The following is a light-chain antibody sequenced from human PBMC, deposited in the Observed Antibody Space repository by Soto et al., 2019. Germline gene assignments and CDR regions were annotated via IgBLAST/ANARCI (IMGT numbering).Light chain of an antibody. J-gene: IGKJ5*01. CDR2: GSF. Sequence: EIVFTHSPATLSLSPVERATLSCRASQSVSSYLAWYQQKPGQAPRLLIYGSFSRATGIPDRFGGSGSGTDFTLTISRLEPEDSAVYYCQQYGTLITLGQGTRLEIK. V-gene: IGKV3-20*01. CDR1: QSVSSY. CDR3: QQYGTLIT.